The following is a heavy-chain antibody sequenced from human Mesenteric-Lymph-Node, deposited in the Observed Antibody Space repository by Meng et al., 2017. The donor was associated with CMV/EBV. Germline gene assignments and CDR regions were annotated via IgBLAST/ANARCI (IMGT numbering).Heavy chain of an antibody. D-gene: IGHD3-10*01. CDR2: ISTSSSYI. CDR1: GFKFSSYS. Sequence: GGSLRLSCAASGFKFSSYSMNWVRQAPGKGLEWVSSISTSSSYIYYADSLKGRFTISRDNAKNSLYLQIDSLRAEDTAVYYCARLLWFGAFGYWGQGTLVTVSS. J-gene: IGHJ4*02. V-gene: IGHV3-21*01. CDR3: ARLLWFGAFGY.